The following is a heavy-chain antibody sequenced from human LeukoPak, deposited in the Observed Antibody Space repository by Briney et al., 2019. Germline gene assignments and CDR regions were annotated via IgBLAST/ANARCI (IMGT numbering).Heavy chain of an antibody. V-gene: IGHV4-30-4*08. CDR1: GGSISSGDYY. Sequence: TLSLTCPVSGGSISSGDYYWSWIRQPPGKGLEWIGYIYYSGSTYYNPSLKSRVTISVDTSKNQFSLKLSSVTAADTAVYYCARRLFHWYFDLWGRGTLVTVSS. CDR3: ARRLFHWYFDL. CDR2: IYYSGST. J-gene: IGHJ2*01.